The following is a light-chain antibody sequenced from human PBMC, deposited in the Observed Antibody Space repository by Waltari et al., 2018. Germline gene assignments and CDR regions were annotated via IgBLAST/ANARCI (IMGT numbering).Light chain of an antibody. J-gene: IGLJ6*01. CDR3: ALYIGSGISV. Sequence: TVVTQEPSLSVSPGGTVTLTCGLSSGSVSPSNYPSWYQQTPGQAPRMLIYSTNTRPSGVPDRFSGSILGNKAALTITGAQADDDSDYYCALYIGSGISVFGSGTKLTVL. CDR2: STN. CDR1: SGSVSPSNY. V-gene: IGLV8-61*01.